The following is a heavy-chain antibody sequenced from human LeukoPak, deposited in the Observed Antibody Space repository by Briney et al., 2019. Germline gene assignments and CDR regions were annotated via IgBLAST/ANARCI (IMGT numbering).Heavy chain of an antibody. CDR1: GYTLTSYA. CDR2: INAGNGNT. Sequence: GASVKVSCKASGYTLTSYAMHWVRQAPGQRLEWMGWINAGNGNTKYSQKFQGRVTITRDTSASTAYMELSSLRSEDTAVYYCARAYSSGWLFWFDPWGQGTLVTVSS. V-gene: IGHV1-3*01. D-gene: IGHD6-19*01. CDR3: ARAYSSGWLFWFDP. J-gene: IGHJ5*02.